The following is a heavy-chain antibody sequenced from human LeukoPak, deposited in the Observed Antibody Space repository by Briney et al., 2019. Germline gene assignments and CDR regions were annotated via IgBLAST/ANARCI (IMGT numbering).Heavy chain of an antibody. CDR1: GFTFSTYE. CDR3: AAKGLGTY. CDR2: IRPDGGAK. Sequence: GGSLRLSCAASGFTFSTYEMTWVRQAPGKGLEWVANIRPDGGAKHYVDSLKGRFTISRDDAKNSLYLQMNSLRVEDTAVYYCAAKGLGTYWGQGTLVTVSS. J-gene: IGHJ4*02. D-gene: IGHD1-1*01. V-gene: IGHV3-7*05.